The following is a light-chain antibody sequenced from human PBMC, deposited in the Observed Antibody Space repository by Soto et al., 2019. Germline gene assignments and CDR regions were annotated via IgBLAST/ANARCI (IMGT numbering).Light chain of an antibody. J-gene: IGKJ4*01. V-gene: IGKV1-12*01. CDR3: QQVHSFPFT. CDR2: AAS. CDR1: QGIKSL. Sequence: DIQMTQSPSSVSASVGDRVTITCRASQGIKSLLAWYQQKPGRAPKLLISAASSLQSGVPSRFSGSGAGTDFTLTISSLQPEDFATYYCQQVHSFPFTLGGGTKVEIK.